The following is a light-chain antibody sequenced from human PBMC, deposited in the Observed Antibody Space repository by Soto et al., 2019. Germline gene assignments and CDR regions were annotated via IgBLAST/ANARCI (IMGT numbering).Light chain of an antibody. CDR1: SSDVGGYNY. J-gene: IGLJ2*01. CDR3: SSFAGGGNPVL. Sequence: QSALTQPPSASGSLGQSVTISCTGTSSDVGGYNYVSWHLQHPGKAPKLMIYEVTKRPSGVPDRFSGSKSGNTASLTVSGLQAEDEADYYCSSFAGGGNPVLFGGGTQLTVL. V-gene: IGLV2-8*01. CDR2: EVT.